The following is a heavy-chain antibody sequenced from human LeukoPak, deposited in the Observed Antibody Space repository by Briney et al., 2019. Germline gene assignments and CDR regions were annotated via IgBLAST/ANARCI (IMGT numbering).Heavy chain of an antibody. D-gene: IGHD6-19*01. CDR2: IKSKPDGATT. V-gene: IGHV3-15*01. CDR3: STDQWLVPDY. J-gene: IGHJ4*02. Sequence: GRIKSKPDGATTDYPASVKGTFTISRDDSKNVPYLQMNSLKTEDTAVYYCSTDQWLVPDYWGQGTLVTVSS.